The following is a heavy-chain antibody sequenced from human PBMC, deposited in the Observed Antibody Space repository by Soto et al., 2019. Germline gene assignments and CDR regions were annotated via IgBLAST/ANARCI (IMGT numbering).Heavy chain of an antibody. D-gene: IGHD1-26*01. CDR2: ISGSGGST. V-gene: IGHV3-23*01. Sequence: EVQLLESGGGLVQPGGSLRLSCAASGFTFSSYAMRWVRQAPVKGLEWVSAISGSGGSTYYADSVKGRFTISRDKYNHTLYLQMNSLRAEDTAVYYCARRGSGSYYDYWGQGTLVTVSS. CDR1: GFTFSSYA. J-gene: IGHJ4*02. CDR3: ARRGSGSYYDY.